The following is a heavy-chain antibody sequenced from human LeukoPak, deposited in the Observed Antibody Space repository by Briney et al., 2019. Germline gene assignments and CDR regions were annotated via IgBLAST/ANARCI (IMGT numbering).Heavy chain of an antibody. CDR3: ARRVRRGLLKYSGSYADF. V-gene: IGHV3-11*01. J-gene: IGHJ4*02. CDR2: ISSSGSTI. Sequence: PGGSLRLSCAASGFTFSDYYMSWIRQAPGKGLEWVSYISSSGSTIYYADSVKGRFTISRGNAKNSLYLQMNSLRAEDTAVYYCARRVRRGLLKYSGSYADFWGQGTLVTVSS. D-gene: IGHD1-26*01. CDR1: GFTFSDYY.